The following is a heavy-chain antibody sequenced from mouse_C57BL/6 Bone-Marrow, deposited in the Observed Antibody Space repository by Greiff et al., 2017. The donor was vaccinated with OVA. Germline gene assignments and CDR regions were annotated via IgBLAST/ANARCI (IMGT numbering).Heavy chain of an antibody. V-gene: IGHV1-74*01. CDR2: IHPSDSDT. CDR3: AMGGLRLNPYYYAMDY. CDR1: GYTFTSYW. J-gene: IGHJ4*01. D-gene: IGHD3-2*02. Sequence: VQLQQPGAELVKPGASVKVSCKASGYTFTSYWMHWVKQRPGQGLEWIGRIHPSDSDTNYNQKFKGKATLTVDKSSSTAYMQLSSLTSEDSAVYYCAMGGLRLNPYYYAMDYWGQGTSVTVSS.